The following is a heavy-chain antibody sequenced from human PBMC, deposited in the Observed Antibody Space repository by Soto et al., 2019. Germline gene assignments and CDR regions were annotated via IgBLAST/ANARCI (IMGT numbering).Heavy chain of an antibody. J-gene: IGHJ4*02. CDR3: ATGPMYYFDSSGPPSHFDY. V-gene: IGHV1-24*01. Sequence: ASGKVSCKVSGYTLTELSMHWVRQAPGGGLEWMGGFDPEDGETIYAQRFQGRVTMTEDTSADTAYMELSSLRSEDTAFYYCATGPMYYFDSSGPPSHFDYWGQGTLVTVSS. D-gene: IGHD3-22*01. CDR1: GYTLTELS. CDR2: FDPEDGET.